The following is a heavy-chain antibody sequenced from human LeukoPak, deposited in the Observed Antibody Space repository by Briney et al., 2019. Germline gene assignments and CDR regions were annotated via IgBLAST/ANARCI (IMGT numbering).Heavy chain of an antibody. Sequence: ESGGSLRLSCATSEFMFSSYEMHWVRQTPGRGLEYVSGISGDGLSSYYAISVKDRFTISRDTAKNTLYLHMGSLTADDMAVYYCARSTEGTAHFDYWGQGTLVIVSS. J-gene: IGHJ4*02. V-gene: IGHV3-64*01. CDR1: EFMFSSYE. D-gene: IGHD1-7*01. CDR2: ISGDGLSS. CDR3: ARSTEGTAHFDY.